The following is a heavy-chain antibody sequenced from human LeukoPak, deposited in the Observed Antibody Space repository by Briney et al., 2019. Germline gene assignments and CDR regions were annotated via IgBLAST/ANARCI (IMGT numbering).Heavy chain of an antibody. CDR3: ARDVGRLRLGFDP. CDR1: GGSISSGGYY. V-gene: IGHV4-31*03. D-gene: IGHD6-25*01. J-gene: IGHJ5*02. CDR2: IYYSGST. Sequence: PSQTLSLTCTVSGGSISSGGYYWSWIRQHPGEGLEWIGYIYYSGSTYYNPSLKSRVTISVDTSKNQFSLKLSSVTAADTAVYYCARDVGRLRLGFDPWGQGTLVTVSS.